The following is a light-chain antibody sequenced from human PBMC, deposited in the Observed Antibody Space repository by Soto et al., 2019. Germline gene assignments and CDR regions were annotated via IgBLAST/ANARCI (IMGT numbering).Light chain of an antibody. J-gene: IGKJ5*01. CDR2: AAS. Sequence: ILMTQSPVTLPVSPGDSATLSCRASQSIGSNLAWYQQKPGQAPRLLIYAASTRVTGLPGRFSGRGSGTEFTLTISGLQSEDFAIYYCQHYTNWPPITFGQGTRLEIK. V-gene: IGKV3-15*01. CDR1: QSIGSN. CDR3: QHYTNWPPIT.